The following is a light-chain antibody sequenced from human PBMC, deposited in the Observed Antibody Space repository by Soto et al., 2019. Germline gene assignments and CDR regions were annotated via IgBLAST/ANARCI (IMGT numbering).Light chain of an antibody. CDR2: AAS. Sequence: DIQMTQSPSSVSASVGDRVTITCRASQGIKSWLAWYQHKPGQAPKVLIFAASSLQSGVPSRFSGSGSGTDFTLTINNLQPEDFVTYFCQQVNSFPLTFGGGTKVEI. CDR3: QQVNSFPLT. V-gene: IGKV1-12*01. J-gene: IGKJ4*01. CDR1: QGIKSW.